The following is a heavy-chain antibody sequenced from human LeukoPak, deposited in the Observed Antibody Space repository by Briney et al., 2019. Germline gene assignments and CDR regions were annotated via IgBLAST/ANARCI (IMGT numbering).Heavy chain of an antibody. CDR2: IKQDGSEK. J-gene: IGHJ4*02. D-gene: IGHD2-15*01. V-gene: IGHV3-7*01. Sequence: PGGSLRLSCAASGFTFSSYWMSWVRQAPGKGLEWVANIKQDGSEKYYVDSVKGRFTISRDNAKNSLYLQMSGLRAEDTAVYYCARVGGCCYFDYWGQGAPVTVSS. CDR1: GFTFSSYW. CDR3: ARVGGCCYFDY.